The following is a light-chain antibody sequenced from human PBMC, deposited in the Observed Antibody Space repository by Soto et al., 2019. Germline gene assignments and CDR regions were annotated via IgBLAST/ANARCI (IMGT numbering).Light chain of an antibody. CDR3: QQYNNWPLD. CDR1: QSVSSN. V-gene: IGKV3-15*01. J-gene: IGKJ2*01. CDR2: GAS. Sequence: EIVMTQSPATLSVSPGERATLSCRASQSVSSNLAWYQQKPGQPPRLLIYGASTRATGIPARFSGSGSGTEFTLTISSLQSEDLAFYYCQQYNNWPLDFGQGTKLEIK.